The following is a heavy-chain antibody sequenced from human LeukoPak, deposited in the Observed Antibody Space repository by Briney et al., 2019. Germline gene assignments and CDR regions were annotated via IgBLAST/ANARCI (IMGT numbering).Heavy chain of an antibody. V-gene: IGHV4-39*07. CDR2: IYYSGPT. J-gene: IGHJ5*02. Sequence: PSETLSLTCTVSGGSISSSSYYWGWIRQPPGKGLEWIGNIYYSGPTYYNPSLKSRVTISVDTSKNQFSLKLSSVTAADTAVYYCASTYYYGSGSYLNWFDPWGQGTLVTVSS. D-gene: IGHD3-10*01. CDR1: GGSISSSSYY. CDR3: ASTYYYGSGSYLNWFDP.